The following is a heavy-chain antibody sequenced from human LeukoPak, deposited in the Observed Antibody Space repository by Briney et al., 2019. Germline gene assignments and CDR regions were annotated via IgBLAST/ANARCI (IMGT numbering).Heavy chain of an antibody. CDR1: GYTFTSYY. D-gene: IGHD3-10*01. J-gene: IGHJ4*02. Sequence: ASVKVSCKASGYTFTSYYMHWVRQAPGQGLEWMGIINPSGGSTSYAQKFQGGVTMTRDTSTSTVYMELSSLRSEDTAVYYCARDFNPTYYYGSGSFSLEYFDYWGQGTLVTVSS. CDR2: INPSGGST. CDR3: ARDFNPTYYYGSGSFSLEYFDY. V-gene: IGHV1-46*01.